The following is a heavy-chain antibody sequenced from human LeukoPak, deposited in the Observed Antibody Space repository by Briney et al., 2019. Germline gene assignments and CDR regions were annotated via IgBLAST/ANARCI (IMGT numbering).Heavy chain of an antibody. Sequence: PGGSLRLSCAASGFTVSSNYMSWVRQAPGKGLEWVSVIYSGGSTYYADSAKGRFTISRDNSKNTLYLQMNSLRAEDTAVYYCAREDRSSSSFDYWGQGTLVTVSS. CDR3: AREDRSSSSFDY. J-gene: IGHJ4*02. V-gene: IGHV3-66*01. CDR2: IYSGGST. CDR1: GFTVSSNY. D-gene: IGHD6-6*01.